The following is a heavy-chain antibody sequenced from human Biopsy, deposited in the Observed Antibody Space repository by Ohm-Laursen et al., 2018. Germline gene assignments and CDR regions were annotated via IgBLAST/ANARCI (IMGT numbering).Heavy chain of an antibody. CDR3: ARAAFGPFDS. CDR1: GASIRDYY. Sequence: GTLSLTCSVSGASIRDYYWSWIRQPAGKGLEWIGRIYTSGSTNFNPSLKSRVTMSIDTSKNQFSLRLSSVTAADTAVYYCARAAFGPFDSWGQGALVTVSS. D-gene: IGHD3-16*01. CDR2: IYTSGST. V-gene: IGHV4-4*07. J-gene: IGHJ4*02.